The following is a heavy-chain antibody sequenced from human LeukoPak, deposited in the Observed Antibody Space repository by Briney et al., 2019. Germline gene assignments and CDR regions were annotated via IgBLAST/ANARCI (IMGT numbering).Heavy chain of an antibody. D-gene: IGHD6-13*01. V-gene: IGHV1-18*01. Sequence: GASVKVSCKASGYTFTNYGISWLRQAPGQGLEWMGWINAYNGNTNYAQKFQGRATMTTDTSTSTAYMELRSLRSDDTAIYYCARDYSSSSNWFDPWGQGTLVTVSS. J-gene: IGHJ5*02. CDR2: INAYNGNT. CDR1: GYTFTNYG. CDR3: ARDYSSSSNWFDP.